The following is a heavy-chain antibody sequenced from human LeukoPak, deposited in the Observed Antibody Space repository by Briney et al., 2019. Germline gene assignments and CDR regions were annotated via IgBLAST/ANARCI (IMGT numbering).Heavy chain of an antibody. D-gene: IGHD1-1*01. Sequence: GGSLRLSCAASGFTFSNYWMHWVRQAPGKGLVWVSRINSDGITTYADSVKGRFTISRDNAKNTLYLQMNSLRAEDSAVYYCAKDDKPDGNRYFDYWGQGTPVTVSS. CDR1: GFTFSNYW. CDR3: AKDDKPDGNRYFDY. CDR2: INSDGITT. J-gene: IGHJ4*02. V-gene: IGHV3-74*01.